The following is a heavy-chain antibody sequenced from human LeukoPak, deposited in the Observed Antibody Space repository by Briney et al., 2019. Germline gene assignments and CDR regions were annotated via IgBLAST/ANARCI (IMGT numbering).Heavy chain of an antibody. CDR3: ASRGIVATDVRY. Sequence: SETLSLTCAVYGGSFSGDYWSWIRQPPGKGLEWIGEINHSGSTNYNPSLKSRVTISVDTSKNQFSLKLSSVTAADTAVYYCASRGIVATDVRYWGQGTLVTVSS. CDR1: GGSFSGDY. CDR2: INHSGST. V-gene: IGHV4-34*01. J-gene: IGHJ4*02. D-gene: IGHD5-12*01.